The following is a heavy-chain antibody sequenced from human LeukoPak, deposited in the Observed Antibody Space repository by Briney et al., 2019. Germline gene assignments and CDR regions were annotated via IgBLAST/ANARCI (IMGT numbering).Heavy chain of an antibody. V-gene: IGHV4-38-2*02. CDR3: ARHKGYYDSSGYCYFDY. CDR2: INHSGST. CDR1: GYSISSGYY. J-gene: IGHJ4*02. D-gene: IGHD3-22*01. Sequence: SSETLSLTCTVSGYSISSGYYWSWIRQPPGKGLEWIGEINHSGSTNYNPSLKSRVTISVDTSKNQFSLKLSSVTAADTAVYYCARHKGYYDSSGYCYFDYWGQGTLVTVSS.